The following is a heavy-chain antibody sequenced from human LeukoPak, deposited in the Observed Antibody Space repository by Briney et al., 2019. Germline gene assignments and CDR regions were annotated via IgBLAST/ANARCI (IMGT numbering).Heavy chain of an antibody. CDR1: GGSISSYY. CDR3: ARDRTTVTTQPYYYYYGMDV. V-gene: IGHV4-59*01. D-gene: IGHD4-11*01. CDR2: IYYSGST. J-gene: IGHJ6*02. Sequence: SETLSLTCTVSGGSISSYYWNWIRQPPGEGLEWIGYIYYSGSTNYNPSLKSRVTISVDTSKNQFSLKLSSVTAADTAVYYCARDRTTVTTQPYYYYYGMDVWGQGTTVTVSS.